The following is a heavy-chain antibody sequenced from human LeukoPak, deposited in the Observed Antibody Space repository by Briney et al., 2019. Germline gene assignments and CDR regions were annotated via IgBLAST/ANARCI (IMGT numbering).Heavy chain of an antibody. CDR2: ISGSGCST. Sequence: GGSLTLSCAASGFTFSSYAMSCVRQAPGKGLECVSAISGSGCSTYYADSVKGRFTISRDNSKNTLYLQMNSLRAEDTAVYYCAKRLSYSSSWYYFDYWGQGTLVTVSS. J-gene: IGHJ4*02. CDR3: AKRLSYSSSWYYFDY. CDR1: GFTFSSYA. D-gene: IGHD6-13*01. V-gene: IGHV3-23*01.